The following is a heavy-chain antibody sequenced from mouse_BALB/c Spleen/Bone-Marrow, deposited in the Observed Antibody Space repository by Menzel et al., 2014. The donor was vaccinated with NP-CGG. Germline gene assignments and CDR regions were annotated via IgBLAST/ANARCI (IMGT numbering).Heavy chain of an antibody. CDR2: ISNGGGST. CDR3: ARPLYYDYDGFAY. Sequence: EVMLVEFGGGLVQPGGSLKLSCAASGFTFSSYTMSWVRQTPEKRLEWVAYISNGGGSTYYPDTVKGRFTISRDNAKNTLYLQMSSLKSEDTAMYYCARPLYYDYDGFAYWGQGTLVTVSA. D-gene: IGHD2-4*01. CDR1: GFTFSSYT. V-gene: IGHV5-12-2*01. J-gene: IGHJ3*01.